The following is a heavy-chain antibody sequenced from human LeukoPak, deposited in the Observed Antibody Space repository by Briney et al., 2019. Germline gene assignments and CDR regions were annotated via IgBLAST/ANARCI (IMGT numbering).Heavy chain of an antibody. J-gene: IGHJ3*02. D-gene: IGHD2-15*01. CDR1: GFTLNDYA. CDR3: AKEGCSGGSCYGRSAFDI. Sequence: GRSLRLSCAVSGFTLNDYAMHWVRQAPGKGLEWVSGISYNGGTIGFADSVKGRFTISRDNAKNSLYLQMNSLRAEDMALYYCAKEGCSGGSCYGRSAFDIWGQGTMVTVSS. CDR2: ISYNGGTI. V-gene: IGHV3-9*03.